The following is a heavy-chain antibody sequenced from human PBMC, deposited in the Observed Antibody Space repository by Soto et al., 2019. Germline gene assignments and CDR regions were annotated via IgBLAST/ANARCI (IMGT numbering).Heavy chain of an antibody. V-gene: IGHV1-69*01. J-gene: IGHJ4*02. CDR2: TIPMFATA. CDR1: GGSFSNYI. D-gene: IGHD6-19*01. CDR3: AKGHFGQQWLLGFDT. Sequence: QVHLVQSGAEVNKPGSSVKFSCKASGGSFSNYIFAWVRQAPGQGLEWMGGTIPMFATAQYAQKLQGRVTITADESTSTVDMDLTSLTSDDTAVYYCAKGHFGQQWLLGFDTWGQGTLVTVSS.